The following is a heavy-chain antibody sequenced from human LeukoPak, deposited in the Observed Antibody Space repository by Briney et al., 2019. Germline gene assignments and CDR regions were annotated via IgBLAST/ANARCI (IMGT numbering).Heavy chain of an antibody. V-gene: IGHV3-48*04. Sequence: GGSLRLSCAASGFTFSSYTMTWVRQAPGKGLEWVSYISGSSTTIYYADSVKGRFSISRDNSKNSLYLQMNSLRSEDTAMYYCAKESGKFDYWGQGTLVAVSS. CDR2: ISGSSTTI. J-gene: IGHJ4*02. CDR1: GFTFSSYT. CDR3: AKESGKFDY.